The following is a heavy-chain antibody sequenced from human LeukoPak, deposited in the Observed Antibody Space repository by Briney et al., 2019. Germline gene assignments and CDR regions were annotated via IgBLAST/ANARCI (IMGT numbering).Heavy chain of an antibody. Sequence: PSETLSLTCTVSGGSISSYYWSWIRQPPGKGLEWIGYIYYSGSTNYTPSLKSRVTISVDTPKNQFSLKLSSVTAADTAVYYCARVSGYNWNFDYWGQGTLVTVSS. CDR2: IYYSGST. CDR3: ARVSGYNWNFDY. J-gene: IGHJ4*02. CDR1: GGSISSYY. V-gene: IGHV4-59*01. D-gene: IGHD5-24*01.